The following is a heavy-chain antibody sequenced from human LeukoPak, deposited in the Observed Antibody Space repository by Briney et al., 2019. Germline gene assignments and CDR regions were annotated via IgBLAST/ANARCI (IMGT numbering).Heavy chain of an antibody. V-gene: IGHV4-39*07. Sequence: KPSETLSLTCTVSGGSISSSSYYWGWIRQPPGKGLEWIGSIYYSGSTYYNPSLKSRVTISVDTSKNQFSLKLSSVTAADTAVYYCARRRRSLAVAGGYFDYWGQGTLVTVSS. J-gene: IGHJ4*02. CDR2: IYYSGST. CDR3: ARRRRSLAVAGGYFDY. D-gene: IGHD6-19*01. CDR1: GGSISSSSYY.